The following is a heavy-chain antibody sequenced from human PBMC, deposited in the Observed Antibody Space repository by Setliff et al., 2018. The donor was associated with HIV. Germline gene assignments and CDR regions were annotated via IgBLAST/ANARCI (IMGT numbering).Heavy chain of an antibody. Sequence: ASVKVSCKASADTFTNCLINWVRQAPGQGLEWMGWMNPNIGKTAYAQKFQGRVTMTRNTSISTAYMELSSLTSEDTAVYFCARSRYQLLYDMDVWGKGTTVTVSS. J-gene: IGHJ6*03. CDR1: ADTFTNCL. CDR3: ARSRYQLLYDMDV. V-gene: IGHV1-8*02. CDR2: MNPNIGKT. D-gene: IGHD2-2*02.